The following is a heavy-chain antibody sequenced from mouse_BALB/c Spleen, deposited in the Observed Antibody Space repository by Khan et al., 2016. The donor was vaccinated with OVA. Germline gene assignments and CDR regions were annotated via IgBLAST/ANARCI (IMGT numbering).Heavy chain of an antibody. CDR3: ARQPYYHYYLMDY. CDR1: GFSLTNYG. CDR2: IWSDGTT. V-gene: IGHV2-6-1*01. Sequence: VKLVESGPGLVAPSQSLSITCTISGFSLTNYGVHWVRQPPGKGLEWLVVIWSDGTTTYDSALKSRLTISKDNSKSQVFLKMDSLQTDDTAMYYCARQPYYHYYLMDYWGQGTSVTVSS. D-gene: IGHD2-10*01. J-gene: IGHJ4*01.